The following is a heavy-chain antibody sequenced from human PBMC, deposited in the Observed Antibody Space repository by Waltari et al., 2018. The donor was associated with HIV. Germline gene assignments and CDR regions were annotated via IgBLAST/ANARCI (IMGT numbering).Heavy chain of an antibody. J-gene: IGHJ3*02. CDR1: GFTVRMPH. D-gene: IGHD1-1*01. Sequence: EVQLVESGGGLVRPGGSLRLSCAASGFTVRMPHMGWVRQTPGKGLEYVSVMYSGGTTHYADSVNGRFTISRDSSKSALYLQMNTLRAEDTALYYCARVDRAGTTSGWDVFDIWGQGTMVTVSS. CDR3: ARVDRAGTTSGWDVFDI. V-gene: IGHV3-66*01. CDR2: MYSGGTT.